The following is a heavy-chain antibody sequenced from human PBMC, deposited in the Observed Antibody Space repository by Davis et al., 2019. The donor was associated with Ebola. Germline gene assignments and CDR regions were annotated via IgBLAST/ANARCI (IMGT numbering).Heavy chain of an antibody. J-gene: IGHJ4*02. CDR3: ARGVEMATIDIDY. V-gene: IGHV1-69*04. CDR1: GGTFSSYA. CDR2: IIPILGIA. D-gene: IGHD5-24*01. Sequence: SVKVSCKASGGTFSSYAVSWVRQAPGQGLEWMGRIIPILGIANYAQKFQGRVTITADKSTSTAYMELSSLRSEDTAVYYCARGVEMATIDIDYWGQGTLVTVSS.